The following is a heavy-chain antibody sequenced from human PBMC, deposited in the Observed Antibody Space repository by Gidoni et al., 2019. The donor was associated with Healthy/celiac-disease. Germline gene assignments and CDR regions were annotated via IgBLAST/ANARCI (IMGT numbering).Heavy chain of an antibody. D-gene: IGHD3-3*01. CDR3: ARPTPYYDFWSGLRGAFDI. CDR2: IYSSGST. Sequence: QLQLQESGPGLVKPSETLSLTCTVSGGSISSSSYYWGWLRQPPGKGLEWIGSIYSSGSTYYNPSLKSRVTISVDTSKNQFSLKLSSVTAADTAVYYCARPTPYYDFWSGLRGAFDIWGQGTMVTVSS. V-gene: IGHV4-39*01. CDR1: GGSISSSSYY. J-gene: IGHJ3*02.